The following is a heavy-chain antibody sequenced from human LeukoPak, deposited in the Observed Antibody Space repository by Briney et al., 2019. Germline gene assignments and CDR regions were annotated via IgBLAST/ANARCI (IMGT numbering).Heavy chain of an antibody. D-gene: IGHD6-19*01. CDR3: AKELRIAVAGYFDY. CDR2: IAYDGNAK. CDR1: VFTFGIHA. V-gene: IGHV3-30*04. J-gene: IGHJ4*02. Sequence: GGSLRLSCAASVFTFGIHAVHWVRQAPGMGLEWVAVIAYDGNAKYYADSVKGRFTISRDNSKNTLYLQMNSLRAEDTAVYYCAKELRIAVAGYFDYWGQGTLVTVSS.